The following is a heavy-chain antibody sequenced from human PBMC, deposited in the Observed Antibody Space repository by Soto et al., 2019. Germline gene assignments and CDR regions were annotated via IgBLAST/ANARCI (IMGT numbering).Heavy chain of an antibody. CDR1: GGTFSKYA. CDR3: ARVGDYGSGSYYDY. Sequence: QVHLVQSGAEVQKPGSSVKVSCKASGGTFSKYAINWVRQAPGQGLEWMGGIIPIFGTANYAQKFQGRVTITADESTSTAYMELSSLRFEDTAVYFCARVGDYGSGSYYDYWGQGTLVTVSS. CDR2: IIPIFGTA. V-gene: IGHV1-69*01. J-gene: IGHJ4*02. D-gene: IGHD3-10*01.